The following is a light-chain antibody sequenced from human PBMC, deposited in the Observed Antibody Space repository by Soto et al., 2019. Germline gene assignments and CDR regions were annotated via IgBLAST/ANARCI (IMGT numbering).Light chain of an antibody. CDR1: QSVSSSY. Sequence: EIVMTQSPATLSLSPGERATLSCRASQSVSSSYLSGYQQKPGQAPRLLIYGASTRATGIPARFSGSGSGTDFTLTISSLQPEDFAVYYCQQDYNLLTFGGGTKVEIK. J-gene: IGKJ4*01. CDR2: GAS. CDR3: QQDYNLLT. V-gene: IGKV3D-7*01.